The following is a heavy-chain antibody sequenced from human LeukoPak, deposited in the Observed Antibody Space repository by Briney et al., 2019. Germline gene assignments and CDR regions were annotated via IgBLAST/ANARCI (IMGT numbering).Heavy chain of an antibody. V-gene: IGHV3-48*04. CDR1: EFTFSSYS. CDR2: ISSTASSI. D-gene: IGHD6-13*01. Sequence: GGSLRLSCAASEFTFSSYSMSWVRQAPGKGLEWVSYISSTASSIYYADSVKGRFTISRDNSKNTMSVQMDDLRAEDTAVYYCTRYSNDHFDYWGQGTLVTVSS. CDR3: TRYSNDHFDY. J-gene: IGHJ4*02.